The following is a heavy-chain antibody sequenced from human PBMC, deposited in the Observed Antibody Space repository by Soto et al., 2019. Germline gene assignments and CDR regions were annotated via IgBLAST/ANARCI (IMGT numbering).Heavy chain of an antibody. Sequence: GGSLRLSCAASGFTFSSFWMHWVRQAPGKGLVWVSRVNSDGSSTNYADSVKGRFTISRDNSKNTLYLQMSGLKTDDTAVYYCARELVLRYFDWSPSYSWFDPWGQGTLVTVSS. J-gene: IGHJ5*02. CDR1: GFTFSSFW. D-gene: IGHD3-9*01. V-gene: IGHV3-74*01. CDR2: VNSDGSST. CDR3: ARELVLRYFDWSPSYSWFDP.